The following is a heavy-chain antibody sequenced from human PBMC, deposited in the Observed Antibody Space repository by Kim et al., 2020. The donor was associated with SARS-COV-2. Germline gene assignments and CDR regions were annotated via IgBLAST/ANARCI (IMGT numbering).Heavy chain of an antibody. Sequence: GGSLRLSCAASGFIFSSYGLHWVRQTPGKGLEWVALISYDGSNKYYADSVKGRFTISRDNSKNTLYLQMNSLRAEDTAVYYCARSLPVPATYHFDYWGQGSLVTVSS. J-gene: IGHJ4*02. CDR1: GFIFSSYG. V-gene: IGHV3-30-3*01. CDR2: ISYDGSNK. CDR3: ARSLPVPATYHFDY. D-gene: IGHD2-2*01.